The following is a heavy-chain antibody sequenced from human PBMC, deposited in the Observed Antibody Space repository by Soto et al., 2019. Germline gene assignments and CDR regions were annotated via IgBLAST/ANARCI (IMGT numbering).Heavy chain of an antibody. V-gene: IGHV1-46*03. CDR3: AREQQLVLSPHFDY. Sequence: VQLVQSGAEVKKPGASVKVSCKASGYTFTSYWMHWVRQTAGQGLEWMGIINPSSGSTSYAQKFQGRVTMTRDTSTSTVYMELSSLRSEDTAVYYCAREQQLVLSPHFDYWGQGTLVTVSS. CDR1: GYTFTSYW. CDR2: INPSSGST. J-gene: IGHJ4*02. D-gene: IGHD6-13*01.